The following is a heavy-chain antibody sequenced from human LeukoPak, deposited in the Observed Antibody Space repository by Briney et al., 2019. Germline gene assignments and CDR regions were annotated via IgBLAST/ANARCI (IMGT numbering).Heavy chain of an antibody. CDR2: ISDYTGNT. CDR3: ARDPGGFRGATVDF. CDR1: GYTFTSYG. J-gene: IGHJ4*02. V-gene: IGHV1-18*01. Sequence: ASVKVSCKASGYTFTSYGISWVRQAPGQGLEWMGWISDYTGNTKYAQKVQGRITMTTDRSASTAYMELRSLRSDDTAVYYCARDPGGFRGATVDFWGQGTLVTVSS. D-gene: IGHD1-26*01.